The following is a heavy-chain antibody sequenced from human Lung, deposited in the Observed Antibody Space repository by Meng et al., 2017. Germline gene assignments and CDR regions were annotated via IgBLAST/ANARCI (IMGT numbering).Heavy chain of an antibody. J-gene: IGHJ4*02. CDR3: ARGPTTMAHDFDY. D-gene: IGHD4-11*01. CDR1: GGSFSDYY. Sequence: QEWGAALLKPSDTLSLPCVVSGGSFSDYYWSWIRQPPGKGLEWIGEINHSGSTNYNPSLESRATISVDTSQNNLSLKLSSVTAADSAVYYCARGPTTMAHDFDYWGQGTLVTVSS. CDR2: INHSGST. V-gene: IGHV4-34*01.